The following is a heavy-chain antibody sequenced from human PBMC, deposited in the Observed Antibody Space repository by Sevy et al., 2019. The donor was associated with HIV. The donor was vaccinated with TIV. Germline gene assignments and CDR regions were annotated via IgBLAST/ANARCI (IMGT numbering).Heavy chain of an antibody. V-gene: IGHV3-30*02. J-gene: IGHJ6*02. CDR2: IRYDGINK. CDR3: AKGGSSIIDHYDMDI. D-gene: IGHD6-13*01. CDR1: GFRFNNFG. Sequence: GESVKISCAASGFRFNNFGMYWVRQAPGKGLEGVAFIRYDGINKYYVDSVKGGSTISRDNSKDTLYLEMKSLRLEDTAIHYCAKGGSSIIDHYDMDISGQGTTVTVSS.